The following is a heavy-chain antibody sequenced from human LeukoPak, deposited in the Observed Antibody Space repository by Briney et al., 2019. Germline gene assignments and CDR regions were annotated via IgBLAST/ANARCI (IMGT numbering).Heavy chain of an antibody. Sequence: ASVNVSCKASGGTFSSYAISWVRQAPGQGLEWMGGIIPIFGTANYAQKFQGRVTITADESTSTAYMELSSLRSDDTAVYYCARGPFYDSSPHPFQHWGQGTLVTVSS. CDR3: ARGPFYDSSPHPFQH. D-gene: IGHD3-22*01. V-gene: IGHV1-69*13. CDR2: IIPIFGTA. CDR1: GGTFSSYA. J-gene: IGHJ1*01.